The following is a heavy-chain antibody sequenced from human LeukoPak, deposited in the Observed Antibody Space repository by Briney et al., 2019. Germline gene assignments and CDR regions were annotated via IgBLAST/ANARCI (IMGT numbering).Heavy chain of an antibody. CDR1: GGTFSSYA. Sequence: SVTVSCKASGGTFSSYAISWVRQAPGQGLEWMGRIIPIFGVANYAQKFQGRVTITADKSTSTAYMELSSLRSEDTAVYYCARDLKEGGFLEWLLSPSYYYGMDVWGQGTTVTVSS. CDR3: ARDLKEGGFLEWLLSPSYYYGMDV. CDR2: IIPIFGVA. D-gene: IGHD3-3*01. V-gene: IGHV1-69*04. J-gene: IGHJ6*02.